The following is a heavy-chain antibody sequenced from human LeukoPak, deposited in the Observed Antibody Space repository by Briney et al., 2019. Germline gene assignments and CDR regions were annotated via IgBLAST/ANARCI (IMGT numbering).Heavy chain of an antibody. CDR1: GFTFSAYA. V-gene: IGHV3-23*01. Sequence: GGSLRLSCEASGFTFSAYAMTWVRQAPGKGLEWVSSIGSDNKPHYSESVKGRFAISRDNSKNTLFLQPHNLRVEDTALYYCARDLHYYVAVDVWGQGTTVTVSS. CDR3: ARDLHYYVAVDV. D-gene: IGHD3-10*02. J-gene: IGHJ6*02. CDR2: IGSDNKP.